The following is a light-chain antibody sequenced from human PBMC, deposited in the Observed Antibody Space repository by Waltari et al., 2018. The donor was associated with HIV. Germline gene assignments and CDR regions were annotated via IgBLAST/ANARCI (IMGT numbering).Light chain of an antibody. Sequence: QSALTQPASVSGSPGQSITISCTGTSSDVGGYNYVSWDQQHPGKAPKLIIYDVSKRPSGSSSRCSGSKSVNTASLTISGRQAEDEADYYCCSYAGSIPVVFGGGTKLTVL. J-gene: IGLJ2*01. CDR3: CSYAGSIPVV. CDR2: DVS. V-gene: IGLV2-23*02. CDR1: SSDVGGYNY.